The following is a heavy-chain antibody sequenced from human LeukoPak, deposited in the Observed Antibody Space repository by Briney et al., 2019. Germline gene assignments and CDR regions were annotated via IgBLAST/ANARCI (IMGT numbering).Heavy chain of an antibody. CDR2: RDKSGWS. CDR1: GASIRSYY. V-gene: IGHV4-59*01. CDR3: AGGVAVVGAADY. D-gene: IGHD6-13*01. J-gene: IGHJ4*02. Sequence: SETLSLTCTVSGASIRSYYWSWIRQAPGKGLEWIGYRDKSGWSKFNPSLESRVSISVDMSENQFSLKVTSVSAADTAVYYCAGGVAVVGAADYWGQGTLVTVSS.